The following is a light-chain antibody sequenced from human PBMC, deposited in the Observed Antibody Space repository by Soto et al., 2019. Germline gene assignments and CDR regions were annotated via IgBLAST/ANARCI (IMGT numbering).Light chain of an antibody. CDR1: QTVSRSY. Sequence: EIVLTQSPATLSLSPGERATLSCRASQTVSRSYLAWYQQKPGQAPRLVISGASSRAAGIPDRFSGSGSGTDFTRTISRLEHEDFAVYYCQQYDSSPPRYTFGQGTKLEIK. J-gene: IGKJ2*01. CDR2: GAS. CDR3: QQYDSSPPRYT. V-gene: IGKV3-20*01.